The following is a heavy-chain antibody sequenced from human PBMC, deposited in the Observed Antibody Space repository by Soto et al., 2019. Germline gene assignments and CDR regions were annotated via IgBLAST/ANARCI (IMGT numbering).Heavy chain of an antibody. D-gene: IGHD5-18*01. CDR3: ARDPGYSYGYN. CDR2: IYPGDSDT. CDR1: GYTFTSYW. V-gene: IGHV5-51*01. Sequence: PGESLKISCEGSGYTFTSYWIAWVRQMPGKGLEWMGVIYPGDSDTRYSPAFQGQVTISVYKSIKTAYLQWSSLRSEDTAVYYCARDPGYSYGYNWGQGTLVTVSS. J-gene: IGHJ4*02.